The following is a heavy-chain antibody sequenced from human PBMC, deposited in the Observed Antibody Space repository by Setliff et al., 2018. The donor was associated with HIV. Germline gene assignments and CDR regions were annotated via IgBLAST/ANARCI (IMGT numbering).Heavy chain of an antibody. CDR2: IYYSGST. CDR3: ARLEGQYSSSSGRNGFDP. J-gene: IGHJ5*02. Sequence: ETLSLTCTVSGGSHSTRNWWGWIRQTPGKGLEWIGYIYYSGSTNYNPSLKRRITISVDTSNNQFSLKLTSVTAADTAVYNCARLEGQYSSSSGRNGFDPWGEGTLVTVSS. V-gene: IGHV4-28*01. D-gene: IGHD6-6*01. CDR1: GGSHSTRNW.